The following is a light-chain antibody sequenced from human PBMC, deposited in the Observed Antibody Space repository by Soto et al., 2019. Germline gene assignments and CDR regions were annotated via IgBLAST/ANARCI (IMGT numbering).Light chain of an antibody. CDR2: IAS. CDR1: QTINSY. V-gene: IGKV1-39*01. Sequence: DIQMTQSPSSLSASVGDRVTITCRASQTINSYLNWYQQKPGEAPKLLVYIASSLPGGVPSRFSGSGSGTDFTLTISNLQPEDVATYYCQQSFSIPLTFGGGTKVEIK. CDR3: QQSFSIPLT. J-gene: IGKJ4*01.